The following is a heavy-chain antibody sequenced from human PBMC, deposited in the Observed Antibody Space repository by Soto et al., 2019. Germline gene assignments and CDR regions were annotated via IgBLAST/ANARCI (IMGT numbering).Heavy chain of an antibody. V-gene: IGHV4-31*03. Sequence: QVQLQQSGPGLVKPSQTLSLTCTVSGGSISSGDYYWNWIRQHPEKGLEWIGSIHHRGNTYYNPSIESRICISIDTSKNQFSRRVSSVTAADTAVYDCAREGGSYDSGGFLIRGAFDVWGQGTTVTVSP. J-gene: IGHJ3*01. CDR2: IHHRGNT. D-gene: IGHD3-22*01. CDR3: AREGGSYDSGGFLIRGAFDV. CDR1: GGSISSGDYY.